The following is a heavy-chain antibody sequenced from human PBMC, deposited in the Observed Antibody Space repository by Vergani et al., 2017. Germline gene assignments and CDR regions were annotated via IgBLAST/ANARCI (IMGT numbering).Heavy chain of an antibody. D-gene: IGHD3-10*01. V-gene: IGHV3-74*01. Sequence: EVQLVESGVGLVQPGRHLRFPSAASGFTSSSYWMHWFRQALGKGLVWFSRITSDGSSTSYADSVKGRFTSSRDNAKNTLYLRMNSLRAEDTAVYYCARDPYYDGSGSYYGFDYWGQGTLVTVSS. CDR1: GFTSSSYW. CDR3: ARDPYYDGSGSYYGFDY. J-gene: IGHJ4*02. CDR2: ITSDGSST.